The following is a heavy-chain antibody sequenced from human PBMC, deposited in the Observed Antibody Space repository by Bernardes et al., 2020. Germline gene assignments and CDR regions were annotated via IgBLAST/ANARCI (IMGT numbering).Heavy chain of an antibody. CDR2: IVVGSGNT. J-gene: IGHJ5*02. CDR3: AAERRHYGSGSYWNWFDP. CDR1: GFTFTSSA. V-gene: IGHV1-58*01. Sequence: SVKVSCKASGFTFTSSAVQWVRQARGQRLEWIGWIVVGSGNTNYAQKFQERVTITRDMSTSTAYMELSSLRSEDTAVYYCAAERRHYGSGSYWNWFDPWGQGTLVTVSS. D-gene: IGHD3-10*01.